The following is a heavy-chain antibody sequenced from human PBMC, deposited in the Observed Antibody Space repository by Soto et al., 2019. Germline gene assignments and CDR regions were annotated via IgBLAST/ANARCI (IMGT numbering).Heavy chain of an antibody. CDR3: ARTRTTAYDGYGTDV. CDR1: GYSFTSYW. V-gene: IGHV5-51*01. D-gene: IGHD4-17*01. J-gene: IGHJ6*02. Sequence: GESLKISCKGSGYSFTSYWIGWVRQMPGKGLEWMGIIYPGDSDTRYSPSFQGQVTISADKSISTAYLQWSSLKASDTAMYYCARTRTTAYDGYGTDVWGQGTTVTVSS. CDR2: IYPGDSDT.